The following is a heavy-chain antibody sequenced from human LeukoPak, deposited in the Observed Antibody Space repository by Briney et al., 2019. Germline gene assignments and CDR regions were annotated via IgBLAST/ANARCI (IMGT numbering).Heavy chain of an antibody. J-gene: IGHJ2*01. V-gene: IGHV5-51*01. D-gene: IGHD2-2*01. CDR3: ARQPGMTAKSWYFDL. CDR2: IHPGDSHT. CDR1: GYTFTKYW. Sequence: GESLKISCGGSGYTFTKYWIGWVRQMPGKGLEWMGIIHPGDSHTWYSPSFQGQATISADKSISMAYLQWSSLKASDTAMYFCARQPGMTAKSWYFDLWGRGTLVTVSS.